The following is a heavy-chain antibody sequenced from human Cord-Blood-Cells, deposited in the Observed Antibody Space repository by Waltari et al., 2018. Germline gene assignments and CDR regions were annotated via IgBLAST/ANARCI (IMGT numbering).Heavy chain of an antibody. CDR2: INHRGST. CDR3: AREVVVAATPGGAFDI. Sequence: QVQLQQWGAGLLKPSETLSLTCAVYGGSFSGYYWSWIRQPLGKGLEWIGVINHRGSTNYNPSLKSRVTISVDTAKNQFSLKLSSVTAADTAVYYCAREVVVAATPGGAFDIWGQGTMVTVSS. J-gene: IGHJ3*02. V-gene: IGHV4-34*01. D-gene: IGHD2-15*01. CDR1: GGSFSGYY.